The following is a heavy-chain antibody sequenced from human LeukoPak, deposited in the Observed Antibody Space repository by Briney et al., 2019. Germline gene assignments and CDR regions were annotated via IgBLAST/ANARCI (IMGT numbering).Heavy chain of an antibody. CDR1: GFTFKRAS. V-gene: IGHV3-21*01. CDR2: IGHYAGDI. CDR3: ARDPYTGSMFDY. Sequence: TGGSLRLSCVASGFTFKRASMSWVRQAPGKGLDWVAFIGHYAGDIFYGESVKGRFNISRDDAKDSVYLQMNSLRVDDTAVYFCARDPYTGSMFDYWGHGTLVTVSS. J-gene: IGHJ4*01. D-gene: IGHD1-1*01.